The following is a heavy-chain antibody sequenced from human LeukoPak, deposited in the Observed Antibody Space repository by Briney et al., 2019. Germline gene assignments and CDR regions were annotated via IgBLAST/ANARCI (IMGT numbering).Heavy chain of an antibody. CDR1: GYTFTGYY. J-gene: IGHJ3*02. Sequence: GASVKVSCKASGYTFTGYYMHWVRQAPGQGLEWMGWINPNSGGTNYAQKFQGRVTMTRDTSISTAYMELSRLRSDDTAVYYCARGTTVTTWALDAFDIWGQGTMVTVSS. CDR3: ARGTTVTTWALDAFDI. D-gene: IGHD4-17*01. V-gene: IGHV1-2*02. CDR2: INPNSGGT.